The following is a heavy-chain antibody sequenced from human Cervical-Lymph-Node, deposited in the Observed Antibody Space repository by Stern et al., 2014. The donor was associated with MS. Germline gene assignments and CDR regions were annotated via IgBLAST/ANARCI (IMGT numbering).Heavy chain of an antibody. CDR1: GFTFDDYT. V-gene: IGHV3-43*01. D-gene: IGHD3-22*01. CDR3: AKPITMIVVAESSYFDY. J-gene: IGHJ4*02. CDR2: ISWDGGST. Sequence: EVQLVEYGGVVVQPGGSLRLSCAASGFTFDDYTMHWVRQAPGKGLEWVSLISWDGGSTYYADSVKGRFTISRDNSKNSLYLQMNSLRTEDTALYYCAKPITMIVVAESSYFDYWGQGTLVTVSS.